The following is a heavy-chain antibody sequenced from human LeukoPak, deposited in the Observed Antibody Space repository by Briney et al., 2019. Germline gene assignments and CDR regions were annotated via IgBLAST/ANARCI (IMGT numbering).Heavy chain of an antibody. D-gene: IGHD4-23*01. CDR2: IHHSGST. J-gene: IGHJ4*02. CDR1: GGSISSGGYY. V-gene: IGHV4-39*07. CDR3: ARVRSDGGNSHFDY. Sequence: SETLSLTCTVSGGSISSGGYYWSWIRQPPGKGLEWIGEIHHSGSTNYNSSLKSRVTISVDTSKNQFSLNLSSVTAADTAVYYCARVRSDGGNSHFDYWGQGTLVTVSS.